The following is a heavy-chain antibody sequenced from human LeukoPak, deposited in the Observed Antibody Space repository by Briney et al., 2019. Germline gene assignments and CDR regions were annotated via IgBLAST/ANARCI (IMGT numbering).Heavy chain of an antibody. D-gene: IGHD6-13*01. J-gene: IGHJ4*02. V-gene: IGHV5-51*01. CDR1: GYSFTSYW. CDR2: IYPGDSDT. CDR3: ARRKRGIAAAGPGFDY. Sequence: TGEFLKISCKGSGYSFTSYWIGWVRQMPGKGLEWMGIIYPGDSDTRYSPSFQGQVTISADKSISTAYLQWSSLKASDTAMYYCARRKRGIAAAGPGFDYWGQGTLVTVSS.